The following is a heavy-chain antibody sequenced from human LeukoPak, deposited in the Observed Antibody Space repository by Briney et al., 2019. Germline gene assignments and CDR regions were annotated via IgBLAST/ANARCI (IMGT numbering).Heavy chain of an antibody. V-gene: IGHV4-59*01. D-gene: IGHD2-2*01. CDR3: ARGYFSCSSTSCSNYGMDV. J-gene: IGHJ6*02. Sequence: SETLSLTCTVSGGSISSYYWSWIRQPPGKGLEWIGYIYYSGSTNYNPSLKSRVTISVDTSKNQFSLKLSSVTAADTAGYYCARGYFSCSSTSCSNYGMDVWGQGTTVTVSS. CDR1: GGSISSYY. CDR2: IYYSGST.